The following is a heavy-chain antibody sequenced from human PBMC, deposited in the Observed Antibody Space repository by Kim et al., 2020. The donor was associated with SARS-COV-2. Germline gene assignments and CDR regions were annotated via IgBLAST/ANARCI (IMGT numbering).Heavy chain of an antibody. V-gene: IGHV1-69*13. CDR2: IIPIFGTA. CDR1: GGTFSSYA. D-gene: IGHD6-19*01. CDR3: AREPYSSGPHWDYYYYGMDV. Sequence: SVKVSCKASGGTFSSYAISWVRQAPGQGLEWMGGIIPIFGTANYAQKFQGRVTITADESTSTAYMELSSLRSEDTAVYYCAREPYSSGPHWDYYYYGMDVWGQGTTVTVSS. J-gene: IGHJ6*02.